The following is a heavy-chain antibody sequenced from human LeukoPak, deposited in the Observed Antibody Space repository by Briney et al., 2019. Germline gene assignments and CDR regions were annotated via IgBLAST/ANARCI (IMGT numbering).Heavy chain of an antibody. Sequence: GGSLRLSCVASGFPFSSYWMTWVRQAPGKGLEWVANIKQDGSKKSYVDSVKGRFTISRDNAKNSLYLQMNSLRAEDTAVYYCARDQVGALSDWGQGTLVTVSS. CDR3: ARDQVGALSD. CDR1: GFPFSSYW. V-gene: IGHV3-7*01. D-gene: IGHD1-26*01. J-gene: IGHJ4*02. CDR2: IKQDGSKK.